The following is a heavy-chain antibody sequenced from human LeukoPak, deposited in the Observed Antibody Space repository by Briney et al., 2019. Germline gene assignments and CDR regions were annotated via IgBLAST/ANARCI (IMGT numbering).Heavy chain of an antibody. CDR3: ARGGYNWNPNWFDP. CDR2: INHSGST. D-gene: IGHD1-20*01. Sequence: SETLSLTCAVYGGSFSGYDWSWIRQPPGKGQEWIGEINHSGSTNYNPSLKSRVTISVDTSKNQFSLKLSSVTAADTAVYYCARGGYNWNPNWFDPWGQGTLVTVSS. J-gene: IGHJ5*02. CDR1: GGSFSGYD. V-gene: IGHV4-34*01.